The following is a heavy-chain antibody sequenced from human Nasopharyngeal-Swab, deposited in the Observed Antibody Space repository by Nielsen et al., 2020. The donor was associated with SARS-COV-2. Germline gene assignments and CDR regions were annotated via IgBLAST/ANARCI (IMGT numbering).Heavy chain of an antibody. CDR1: WDRLPSDKAA. D-gene: IGHD3-16*01. J-gene: IGHJ3*02. CDR2: TYYRSKWHN. CDR3: SRRQMGAHAFDI. V-gene: IGHV6-1*01. Sequence: SRTPSLPCSIPWDRLPSDKAAWNWLRQSPSRGLEWLSRTYYRSKWHNEYAASVKSRVPINPDTSNNQITLQLNSMTAEDTAVYYCSRRQMGAHAFDIWGQGTMVTVSS.